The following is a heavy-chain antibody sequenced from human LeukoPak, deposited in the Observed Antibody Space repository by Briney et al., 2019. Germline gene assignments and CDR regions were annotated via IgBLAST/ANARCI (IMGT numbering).Heavy chain of an antibody. Sequence: GGSLRLSCTASGFTFSSYAMSWVRQAPGKGLEWVSAIGTAGDTYYPGSVKGRFTISRENAKNSLYLQMNSLRAGDTAVYYCARGDSMNYYYYGMDVWGQGTTVTVSS. CDR2: IGTAGDT. CDR1: GFTFSSYA. V-gene: IGHV3-13*01. D-gene: IGHD3-22*01. CDR3: ARGDSMNYYYYGMDV. J-gene: IGHJ6*02.